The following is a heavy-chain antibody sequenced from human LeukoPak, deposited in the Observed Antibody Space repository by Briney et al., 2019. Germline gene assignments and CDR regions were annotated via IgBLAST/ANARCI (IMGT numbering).Heavy chain of an antibody. J-gene: IGHJ6*02. D-gene: IGHD3-16*02. CDR2: INADGTRT. CDR1: GLNMGAYA. Sequence: GGSLRLSCAASGLNMGAYAMHWVRQAPGKGREWIGHINADGTRTYYSDSVNGRFTISRDNGENTLYLQMNSLTSDDTALYYCLSWAFYFGLDVWGQGTPVTVS. V-gene: IGHV3-43*02. CDR3: LSWAFYFGLDV.